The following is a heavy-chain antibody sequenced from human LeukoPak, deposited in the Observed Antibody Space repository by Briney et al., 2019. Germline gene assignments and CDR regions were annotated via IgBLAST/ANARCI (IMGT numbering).Heavy chain of an antibody. V-gene: IGHV1-69*05. Sequence: SVKVSCKASGGTFSSYAISWVRQAPGQGLEWMGGIIPIFGTANYAQKFQGRVTITTDESTSTAYMELSSLRSEDTAVYYCARGGTIFGVEGAFDIWGQGTMVTVSS. D-gene: IGHD3-3*01. J-gene: IGHJ3*02. CDR1: GGTFSSYA. CDR3: ARGGTIFGVEGAFDI. CDR2: IIPIFGTA.